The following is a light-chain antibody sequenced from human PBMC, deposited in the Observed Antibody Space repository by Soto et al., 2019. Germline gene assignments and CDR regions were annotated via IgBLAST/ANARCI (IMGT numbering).Light chain of an antibody. CDR2: DVS. CDR3: SSYAGTHIV. J-gene: IGLJ1*01. Sequence: QSALAQPPSASGSPGQSVAISCTGISSDVGGYDYVSWYQQHPGKAPKLMIYDVSKRPSGVPDRFSGSKSGNTASLTVSGLQAEDEADYYCSSYAGTHIVFGTGTKVTVL. CDR1: SSDVGGYDY. V-gene: IGLV2-8*01.